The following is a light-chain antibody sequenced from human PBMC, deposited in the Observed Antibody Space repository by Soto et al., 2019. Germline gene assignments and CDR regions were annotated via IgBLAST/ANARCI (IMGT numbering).Light chain of an antibody. CDR1: QSISLW. Sequence: DIHMTQSPSTLSASVGDRVTITCRASQSISLWVAWYQQKPGRAPNLLIYKTSSLDTGVTSRFSGSGSGTEFTLTISSLQPDDFATYYCQHYKDYSWTFGQGTKVEVK. CDR2: KTS. V-gene: IGKV1-5*03. CDR3: QHYKDYSWT. J-gene: IGKJ1*01.